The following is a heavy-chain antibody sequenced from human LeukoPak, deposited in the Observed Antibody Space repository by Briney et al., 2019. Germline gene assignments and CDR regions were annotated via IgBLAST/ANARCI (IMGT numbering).Heavy chain of an antibody. D-gene: IGHD2-2*01. Sequence: PGGSMRLSCAASGFIFTDYWMHWVRQGPGKELVWLARISGDGRGTTYADSVKGRFTISRDNAKNSLYLQMNSLRAEDTAVYYCAKEGSEYGPMDYWGQGTLVTVSS. J-gene: IGHJ4*02. CDR1: GFIFTDYW. CDR3: AKEGSEYGPMDY. CDR2: ISGDGRGT. V-gene: IGHV3-74*01.